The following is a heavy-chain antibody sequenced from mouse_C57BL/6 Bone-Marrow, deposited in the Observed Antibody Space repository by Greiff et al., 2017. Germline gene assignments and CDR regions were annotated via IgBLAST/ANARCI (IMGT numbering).Heavy chain of an antibody. J-gene: IGHJ1*03. D-gene: IGHD2-3*01. CDR1: GFSFNTYA. CDR2: IRSKSNNYAT. Sequence: EVQLVESGGGLVQPKGSLKLSCAASGFSFNTYAMNWVRQAPGKGLEWVARIRSKSNNYATYYADSVKDRFTISRDDSESMLYLQMNNLKTEDTAMYYCVRLGTIYWYFDVWGTGTTVTVSS. CDR3: VRLGTIYWYFDV. V-gene: IGHV10-1*01.